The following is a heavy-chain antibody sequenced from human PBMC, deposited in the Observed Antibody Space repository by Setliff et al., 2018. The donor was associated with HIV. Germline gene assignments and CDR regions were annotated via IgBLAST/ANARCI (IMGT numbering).Heavy chain of an antibody. D-gene: IGHD6-19*01. Sequence: ASVKVSCKASGYTFTSYGISWVRQAPGQGLEWMGWISAYNGNTNYAQQLQVRVTLTTDTSTSTAYMELRSLRSDDTAVYYCARFAVAGTKWSDPWGQGTLVTVSS. CDR3: ARFAVAGTKWSDP. J-gene: IGHJ5*02. V-gene: IGHV1-18*01. CDR1: GYTFTSYG. CDR2: ISAYNGNT.